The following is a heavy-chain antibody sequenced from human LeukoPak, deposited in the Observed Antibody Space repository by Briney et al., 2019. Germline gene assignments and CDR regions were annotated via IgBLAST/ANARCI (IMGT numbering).Heavy chain of an antibody. J-gene: IGHJ2*01. CDR2: IYSGGNT. Sequence: GGSLRLSCTVAGFTVSSTYMTWVRQAPEKGLEWVSIIYSGGNTYYADSVSGRFTISRDNSKNTVYLQMNSRRADDTAVYYCARSHILGYWYFDLWGRGTLVTVSS. CDR1: GFTVSSTY. V-gene: IGHV3-53*01. D-gene: IGHD1-26*01. CDR3: ARSHILGYWYFDL.